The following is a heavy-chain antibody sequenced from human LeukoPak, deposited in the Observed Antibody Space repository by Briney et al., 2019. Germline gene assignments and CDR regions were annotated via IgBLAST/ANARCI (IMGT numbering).Heavy chain of an antibody. D-gene: IGHD2-8*01. CDR2: ISAYNGNT. J-gene: IGHJ5*02. CDR1: GYTFTSYG. Sequence: ASVKVSCKASGYTFTSYGISWVRQAPGQGLEWMGWISAYNGNTNYAQKLQGSVTMTTDTSTSTAYMELRSLRSDDTAVYYCARAVSYCTNGVCYSYWFDPWGQGTLVTVSS. CDR3: ARAVSYCTNGVCYSYWFDP. V-gene: IGHV1-18*01.